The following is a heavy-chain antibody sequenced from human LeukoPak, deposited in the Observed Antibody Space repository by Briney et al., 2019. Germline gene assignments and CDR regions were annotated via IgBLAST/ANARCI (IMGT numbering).Heavy chain of an antibody. V-gene: IGHV3-53*01. D-gene: IGHD1-26*01. Sequence: GGSLRLSCAASGFTAIDNLMIWVRQSPGRGLEWLSSAYSGGVTYYADSVKGRFTISRDNSKNTLYLQMNSLRAEDTAVYYCATSSGSYFPYAFDIWGQGTMVTVSS. J-gene: IGHJ3*02. CDR3: ATSSGSYFPYAFDI. CDR1: GFTAIDNL. CDR2: AYSGGVT.